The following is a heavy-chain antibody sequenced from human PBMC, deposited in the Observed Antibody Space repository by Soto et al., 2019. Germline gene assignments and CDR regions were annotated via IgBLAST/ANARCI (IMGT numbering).Heavy chain of an antibody. CDR3: ATTVGYCSGGSCYSPYYFDY. D-gene: IGHD2-15*01. V-gene: IGHV1-18*01. J-gene: IGHJ4*02. CDR2: ISAYNGNT. Sequence: GASVKVSCTASGYTFTSYGISWVRQAPGQGLEWMGWISAYNGNTNYAQKLQGRVTMTTDTSTSTAYMELRSLRSDDTAVYYCATTVGYCSGGSCYSPYYFDYWGQGTLVTVSS. CDR1: GYTFTSYG.